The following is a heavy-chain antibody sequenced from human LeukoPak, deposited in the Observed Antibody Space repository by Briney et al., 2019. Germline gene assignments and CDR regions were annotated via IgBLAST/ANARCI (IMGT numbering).Heavy chain of an antibody. CDR1: GYTFTRYG. V-gene: IGHV1-18*01. CDR3: ARRQGTTLSFDY. Sequence: ASVKVSCKASGYTFTRYGISWVRQAPGQGLEWMGWINAYNGNTNYAQKLQGRVTMTTDTSTSTAYMELRSLRFDDTAVYYCARRQGTTLSFDYWGQGTLVTVSS. CDR2: INAYNGNT. D-gene: IGHD1-1*01. J-gene: IGHJ4*02.